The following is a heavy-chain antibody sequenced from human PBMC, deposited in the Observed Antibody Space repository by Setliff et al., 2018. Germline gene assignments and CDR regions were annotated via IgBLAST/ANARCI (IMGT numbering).Heavy chain of an antibody. CDR3: AKTPNYYDSSGYYYLDY. V-gene: IGHV3-23*01. CDR2: ISGSGGST. Sequence: GGSLRLSCKASGGTFSSYAMSWVRQAPGKGLEWVSAISGSGGSTYYADSVKGRFTISRDNSKNTLYLQMNSLRAEDTAVYYCAKTPNYYDSSGYYYLDYWGQGTLVTVSS. CDR1: GGTFSSYA. J-gene: IGHJ4*02. D-gene: IGHD3-22*01.